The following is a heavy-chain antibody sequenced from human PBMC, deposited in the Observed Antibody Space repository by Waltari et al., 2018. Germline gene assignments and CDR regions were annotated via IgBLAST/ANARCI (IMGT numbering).Heavy chain of an antibody. CDR2: ISSSRSYI. J-gene: IGHJ6*02. CDR1: GFTFSSYS. CDR3: ARDLSDSDYYYYGMDV. D-gene: IGHD5-18*01. Sequence: EVQLVESGGGLVKPGGSLRLSCAASGFTFSSYSMNWVRQAPGKGLEWVSSISSSRSYIYHADSVKVRFTISRDNAKNALYLQMNSLRAEDTAVYYCARDLSDSDYYYYGMDVWGQGTTVTVSS. V-gene: IGHV3-21*01.